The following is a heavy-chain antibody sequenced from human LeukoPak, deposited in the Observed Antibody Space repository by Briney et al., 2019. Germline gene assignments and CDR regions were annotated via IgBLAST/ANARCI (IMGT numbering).Heavy chain of an antibody. CDR3: AKGVYYDSSAYNAFDI. J-gene: IGHJ3*02. V-gene: IGHV3-23*01. Sequence: GGSLRLSCAASGFTFSSYAMSWVRQAPGEGLEWVSAISGSGGSIYYADSVKGRFIISRDNSKNTLYLQMNSLRAEDTAVYYCAKGVYYDSSAYNAFDIWGQGTVVTVSS. CDR2: ISGSGGSI. D-gene: IGHD3-22*01. CDR1: GFTFSSYA.